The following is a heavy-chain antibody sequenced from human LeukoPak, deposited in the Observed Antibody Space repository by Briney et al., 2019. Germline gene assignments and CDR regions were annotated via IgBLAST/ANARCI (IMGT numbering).Heavy chain of an antibody. CDR1: GFSFSAFG. CDR3: ARAVDTNVIPETSMDV. D-gene: IGHD5-18*01. V-gene: IGHV3-33*01. J-gene: IGHJ6*02. CDR2: MWYHETNR. Sequence: GGSLRLSCATSGFSFSAFGMHWVRQAPGKGLEWVAVMWYHETNRYYADSVKGRFTISRDGSKNTLYLQMNSLRAEDTAVYYCARAVDTNVIPETSMDVWGQGTTVTVSS.